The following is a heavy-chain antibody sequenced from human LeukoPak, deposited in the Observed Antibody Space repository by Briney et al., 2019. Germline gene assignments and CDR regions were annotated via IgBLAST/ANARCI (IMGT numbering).Heavy chain of an antibody. J-gene: IGHJ4*02. Sequence: MPGGSLRLSCAASGFTFSSYSMNWVRQAPGKGLEWVSSISSSSSYIYYADSVKGRFTISRDNAKNSLYLQMNGLRAKDTAVYYGGKDWGSGAPWNFWYWGQGTLGTVSS. D-gene: IGHD3-10*01. CDR2: ISSSSSYI. CDR1: GFTFSSYS. V-gene: IGHV3-21*01. CDR3: GKDWGSGAPWNFWY.